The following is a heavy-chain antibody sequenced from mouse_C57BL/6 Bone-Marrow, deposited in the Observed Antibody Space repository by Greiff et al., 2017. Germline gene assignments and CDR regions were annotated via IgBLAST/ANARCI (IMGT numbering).Heavy chain of an antibody. CDR1: GYTFTDYY. V-gene: IGHV1-19*01. D-gene: IGHD1-1*01. J-gene: IGHJ3*01. CDR3: ARDTVVGDFAY. Sequence: DVQLQESGPVLVKPGASVKMSCKASGYTFTDYYMNWVKQSHGKSLEWIGVINPYNGGTSYNQKFKGKATLTVDKSSSTAYMELNSLTSEDSAVYYCARDTVVGDFAYWGQGTLVTVSA. CDR2: INPYNGGT.